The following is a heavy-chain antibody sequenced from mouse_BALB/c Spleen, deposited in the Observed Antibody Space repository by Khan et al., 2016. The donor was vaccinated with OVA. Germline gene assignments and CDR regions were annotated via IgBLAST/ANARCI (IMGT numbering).Heavy chain of an antibody. J-gene: IGHJ3*01. V-gene: IGHV2-4-1*01. CDR3: ARNSDRYDFTY. D-gene: IGHD2-14*01. CDR1: GFSLTTYG. Sequence: QVQLKESGPGLVQPSQSLSITCTVSGFSLTTYGVHWVRQSPGKGLEWLGLIWSGGNTDYNAAFISRLSISKDNSKSQVFFKMNSLQADDTAIYYCARNSDRYDFTYWGQGTLVTVSA. CDR2: IWSGGNT.